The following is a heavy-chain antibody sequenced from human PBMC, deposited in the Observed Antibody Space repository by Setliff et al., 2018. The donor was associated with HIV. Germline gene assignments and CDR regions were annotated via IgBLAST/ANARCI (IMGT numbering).Heavy chain of an antibody. CDR2: LNPSEGTT. D-gene: IGHD6-19*01. CDR3: VRGYRSAWNSWFDA. V-gene: IGHV1-46*01. Sequence: ASVKVSCKASGYTFTTYYIHWVRQAPGQGLEWMGILNPSEGTTSFAQKFQGRVTMTRDTSPSTVYMDLSSLRADDTAVYYCVRGYRSAWNSWFDAWGQGTRVTVSS. CDR1: GYTFTTYY. J-gene: IGHJ5*02.